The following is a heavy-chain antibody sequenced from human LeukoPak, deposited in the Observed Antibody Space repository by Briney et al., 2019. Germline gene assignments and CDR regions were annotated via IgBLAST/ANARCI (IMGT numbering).Heavy chain of an antibody. Sequence: GGSLRLSCTASGFTFRNFAISWVRQAPGKGLEWVSSIGGGDTHYADSVKGRFTISRDDSRSTVDLQMSSLRAEDTAVYYCAKDGQSFNSMYDYFDSWGQGTLVTVSS. CDR2: IGGGDT. D-gene: IGHD2-8*01. CDR1: GFTFRNFA. CDR3: AKDGQSFNSMYDYFDS. V-gene: IGHV3-23*01. J-gene: IGHJ4*02.